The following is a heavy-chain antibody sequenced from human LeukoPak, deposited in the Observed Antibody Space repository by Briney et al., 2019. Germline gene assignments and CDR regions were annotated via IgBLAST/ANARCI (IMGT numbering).Heavy chain of an antibody. CDR3: ARFSIFGVVSDAFDI. D-gene: IGHD3-3*01. J-gene: IGHJ3*02. V-gene: IGHV4-34*01. Sequence: SETLSLTCAVYGGSFSDYYWSWIRQPPGKGLEWIGEINHSGNSNYNPSLKSRVTTSVDTSKNQFSLKLSSVTAADTAVYYCARFSIFGVVSDAFDIWGQGTMVTVSS. CDR2: INHSGNS. CDR1: GGSFSDYY.